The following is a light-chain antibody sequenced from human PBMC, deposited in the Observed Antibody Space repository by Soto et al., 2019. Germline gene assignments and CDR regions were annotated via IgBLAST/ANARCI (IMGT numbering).Light chain of an antibody. J-gene: IGLJ1*01. CDR3: AAWDNSFSGSLV. CDR1: SPNIGGNY. CDR2: NNN. V-gene: IGLV1-47*02. Sequence: QSVLTQPPSASGTPGQRVTISCSGSSPNIGGNYVYWYQHLPGTAPRLLIYNNNQRPSGVPDRFSGSKSGPSASLAINGLRSEDEADYYCAAWDNSFSGSLVFGTGTKGTVL.